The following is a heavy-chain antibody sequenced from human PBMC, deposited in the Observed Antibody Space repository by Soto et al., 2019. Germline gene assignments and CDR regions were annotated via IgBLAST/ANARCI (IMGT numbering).Heavy chain of an antibody. D-gene: IGHD3-3*01. CDR1: GFSFSTSGVG. J-gene: IGHJ3*02. CDR3: ARRITIFGLLSIHDAFDI. Sequence: QITLKESGPTLVKPTQTLTLTCSFSGFSFSTSGVGVGWILQPPGKALEWLALIYWDDDKRYSPSLKSRLTITKETSENQIVLTMTNMDPVDTATYYCARRITIFGLLSIHDAFDIWGQGTMVTVSS. CDR2: IYWDDDK. V-gene: IGHV2-5*02.